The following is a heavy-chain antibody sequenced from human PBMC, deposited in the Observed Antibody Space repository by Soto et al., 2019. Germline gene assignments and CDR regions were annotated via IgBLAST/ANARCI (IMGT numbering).Heavy chain of an antibody. J-gene: IGHJ6*03. D-gene: IGHD3-9*01. CDR3: ARGPHNDNLSAFGYMDG. Sequence: EVQLVESGGGLVKPGGSLRLSCAASGFTFNTYSMTWVRQAPGKGLEWVSCISSSSSYIYYTDSVKGRCTISRDNAKNSVSLQMNSLRAEDTAVYYCARGPHNDNLSAFGYMDGWGKGTTVTVSS. V-gene: IGHV3-21*06. CDR2: ISSSSSYI. CDR1: GFTFNTYS.